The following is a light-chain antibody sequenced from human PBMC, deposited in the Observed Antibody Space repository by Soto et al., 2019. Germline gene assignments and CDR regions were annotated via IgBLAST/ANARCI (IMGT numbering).Light chain of an antibody. CDR3: ETWDSYTRV. CDR1: SGHSSYI. V-gene: IGLV4-60*02. CDR2: LEGSGSY. J-gene: IGLJ3*02. Sequence: QPVLTQSSSASASLGSSVKLTCTLSSGHSSYIIAWHQQQPGKAPRYLMKLEGSGSYNEGSGVPDRFSGSSSGADRYLTISNLQFEDEADYFCETWDSYTRVFGGGTKLTVL.